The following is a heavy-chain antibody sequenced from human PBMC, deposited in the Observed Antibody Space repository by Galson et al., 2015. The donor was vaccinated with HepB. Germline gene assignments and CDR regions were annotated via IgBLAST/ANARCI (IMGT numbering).Heavy chain of an antibody. D-gene: IGHD6-13*01. CDR3: ARDWVAAAGTFLRRGRWFDP. V-gene: IGHV3-21*01. CDR2: ISSSSSYI. J-gene: IGHJ5*02. Sequence: SLRLSCAASGFTFSSYSMNWVRQAPGKGLEWVSSISSSSSYIYYADSVKGRFTISRDNAKNSLYLQMNSLRAEDTAVYYCARDWVAAAGTFLRRGRWFDPWGQGTLVTVSS. CDR1: GFTFSSYS.